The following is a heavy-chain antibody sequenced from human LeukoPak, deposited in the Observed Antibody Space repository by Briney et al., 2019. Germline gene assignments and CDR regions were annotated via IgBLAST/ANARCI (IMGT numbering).Heavy chain of an antibody. CDR1: GFTFSSYA. CDR2: ISYDGSNK. V-gene: IGHV3-30-3*01. CDR3: ARGGFDYGDYVDY. D-gene: IGHD4-17*01. J-gene: IGHJ4*02. Sequence: PGGSLRLSCAASGFTFSSYAMHWVRQAPGKGLEWVAVISYDGSNKYYADSVKGRFTISRDNSKNTLYLQMNSLRAEDTAVYYCARGGFDYGDYVDYWGQGTQVTVSS.